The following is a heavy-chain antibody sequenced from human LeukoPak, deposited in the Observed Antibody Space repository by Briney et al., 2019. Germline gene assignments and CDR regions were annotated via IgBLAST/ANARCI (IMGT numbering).Heavy chain of an antibody. CDR2: IIPIFGTA. CDR3: ARVNLGITMIVGRGYYFDY. D-gene: IGHD3-22*01. V-gene: IGHV1-69*13. Sequence: SVKVSCKASGGTFSSYAISWVRQAPGQGLGWMGGIIPIFGTANYAQKFQGRVTITADESTSTAYMELSSLRSEDTAVYYCARVNLGITMIVGRGYYFDYWGQGTLVTVSS. CDR1: GGTFSSYA. J-gene: IGHJ4*02.